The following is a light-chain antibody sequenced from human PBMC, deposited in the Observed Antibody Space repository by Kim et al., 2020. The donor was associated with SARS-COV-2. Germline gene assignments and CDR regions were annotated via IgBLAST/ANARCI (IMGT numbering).Light chain of an antibody. Sequence: EIVMTQSPATLSVSPGERATLSCRASQSVSSNLAWYQQKPGQAPRLLIYGASTRATGIPARFSGSGSGTEFAHTISSLQSEDFAVYYCQQYNNWSLTFGGGTKVDIK. CDR3: QQYNNWSLT. CDR2: GAS. CDR1: QSVSSN. J-gene: IGKJ4*01. V-gene: IGKV3-15*01.